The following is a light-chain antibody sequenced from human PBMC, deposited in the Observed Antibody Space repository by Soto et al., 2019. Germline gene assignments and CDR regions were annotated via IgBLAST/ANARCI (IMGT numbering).Light chain of an antibody. CDR2: RND. V-gene: IGLV1-47*01. CDR1: SSNIGSQY. J-gene: IGLJ1*01. CDR3: ATWDEGLSAHV. Sequence: VLTQPPSASGTPGQRVTISCSGSSSNIGSQYVYWYQHLPGTAPKLLIQRNDQRPSGVPDRFSGSKSGTSVSLTITGLRSEDEADYYCATWDEGLSAHVFGGGTKVTVL.